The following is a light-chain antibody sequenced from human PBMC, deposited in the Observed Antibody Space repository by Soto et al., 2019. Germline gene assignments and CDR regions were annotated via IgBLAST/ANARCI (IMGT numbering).Light chain of an antibody. Sequence: DIVMTQSPPSLPVTPGEPASISCRSSQSLLHSNGYNYLDWYLQKPGQSPQLLIYLGSNRASGVPDRFSGSGSGTDFTLKISRVEAEDVGVYYCMQLLQIPYTFGQVSKLEIK. CDR1: QSLLHSNGYNY. V-gene: IGKV2-28*01. J-gene: IGKJ2*01. CDR3: MQLLQIPYT. CDR2: LGS.